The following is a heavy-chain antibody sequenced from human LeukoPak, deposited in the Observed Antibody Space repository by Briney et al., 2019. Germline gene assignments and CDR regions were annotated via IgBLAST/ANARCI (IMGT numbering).Heavy chain of an antibody. CDR3: AREPTYYDFWSGYSGYFDY. CDR1: GFTFSSYA. D-gene: IGHD3-3*01. CDR2: ISYDGSNK. V-gene: IGHV3-30-3*01. J-gene: IGHJ4*02. Sequence: PGGSLRLSCAASGFTFSSYAMHWVRQAPGKGLEGVAVISYDGSNKYYADSVKGRFTISRDNSKNTLYLQMNSLRAEDTAVYYCAREPTYYDFWSGYSGYFDYWGQGTLVTVSS.